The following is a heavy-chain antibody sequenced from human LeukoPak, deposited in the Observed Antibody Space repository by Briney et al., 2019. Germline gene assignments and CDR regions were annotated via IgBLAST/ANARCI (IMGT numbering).Heavy chain of an antibody. V-gene: IGHV3-48*03. CDR2: ISNIGDII. Sequence: PGGSLRLSCAASGFTFSNYEMNWVRQAPGKGLEWLSHISNIGDIIHYADSVEGRFTISRDNAKNSLYLQMNSLRAEDTAVYYCAKDATAVVGTVYMDVWGKGTTVTISS. CDR3: AKDATAVVGTVYMDV. CDR1: GFTFSNYE. D-gene: IGHD6-13*01. J-gene: IGHJ6*03.